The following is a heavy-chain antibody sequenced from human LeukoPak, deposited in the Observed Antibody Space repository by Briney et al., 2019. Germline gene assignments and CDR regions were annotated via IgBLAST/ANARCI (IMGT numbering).Heavy chain of an antibody. CDR1: GYTFTSYG. J-gene: IGHJ4*02. CDR3: ARDGLGGRAMVTEPDY. D-gene: IGHD5-18*01. CDR2: ISAYEGNT. Sequence: ASVKVSCKAFGYTFTSYGISWVRQAPGQGLEWMGWISAYEGNTNYAHKLQGRVTMTTDTSTSTAYMELRSLRSDDTAVYYCARDGLGGRAMVTEPDYWGQGTLVTVSS. V-gene: IGHV1-18*04.